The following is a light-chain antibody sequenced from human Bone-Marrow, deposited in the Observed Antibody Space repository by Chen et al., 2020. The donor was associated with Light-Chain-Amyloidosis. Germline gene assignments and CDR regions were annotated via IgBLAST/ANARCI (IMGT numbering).Light chain of an antibody. Sequence: QSLMTQPPSVSGAPGQTVTISCTGTITNVGAGYDVQWYQQLPGTAPKLLIYGNRNRPSGVPDRFSGSKSGTSASLTITGLQTEDEADYHCRSYDNTLNGWVFGGGTKLTVL. J-gene: IGLJ3*02. V-gene: IGLV1-40*01. CDR3: RSYDNTLNGWV. CDR2: GNR. CDR1: ITNVGAGYD.